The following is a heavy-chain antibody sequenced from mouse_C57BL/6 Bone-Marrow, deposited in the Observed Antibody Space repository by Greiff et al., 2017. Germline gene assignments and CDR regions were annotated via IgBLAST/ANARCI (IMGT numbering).Heavy chain of an antibody. D-gene: IGHD2-3*01. CDR2: IYPGSGST. Sequence: QVQLQQPGAELVKPGASVKMSCKASGYTFTSYWITWVKQRPGQGLEWIGDIYPGSGSTNYNEKFKSKATLTVDTSSNTAYMQLSSLTSEDSAVYYGARYGYYNWYFDVWGTGTTVTVSS. V-gene: IGHV1-55*01. J-gene: IGHJ1*03. CDR1: GYTFTSYW. CDR3: ARYGYYNWYFDV.